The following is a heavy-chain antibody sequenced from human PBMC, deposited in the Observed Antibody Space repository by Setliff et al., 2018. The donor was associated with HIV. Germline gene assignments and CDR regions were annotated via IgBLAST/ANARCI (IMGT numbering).Heavy chain of an antibody. V-gene: IGHV4-39*07. Sequence: SETLSLTCTVSGGSITSSSNYWGWIRQPPGKGLEWIGSIYYSGSSYYNPSLKSRVTISVDTSKNQFSLKLSSVTAADTAVYYCGGNGYYSIDYWGQGTLVTVSS. D-gene: IGHD3-22*01. CDR2: IYYSGSS. J-gene: IGHJ4*02. CDR1: GGSITSSSNY. CDR3: GGNGYYSIDY.